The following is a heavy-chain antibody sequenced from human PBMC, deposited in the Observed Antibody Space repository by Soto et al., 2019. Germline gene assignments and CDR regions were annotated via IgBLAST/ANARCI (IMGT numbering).Heavy chain of an antibody. D-gene: IGHD3-10*01. CDR1: GGYIISYY. CDR3: ARGGEDGPYGGYYYYYYGMDV. J-gene: IGHJ6*02. CDR2: IYYSGST. Sequence: SETLSHTCTVSGGYIISYYWSLIRQPPGKGLEWIGYIYYSGSTNYNPSLKSRVTMSVDTSKNQFSLKLSSVTAADTAVYYCARGGEDGPYGGYYYYYYGMDVWGQGTTVTVSS. V-gene: IGHV4-59*12.